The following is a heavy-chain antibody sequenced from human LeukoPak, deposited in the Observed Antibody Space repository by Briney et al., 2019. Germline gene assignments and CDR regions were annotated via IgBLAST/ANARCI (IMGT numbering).Heavy chain of an antibody. D-gene: IGHD2-15*01. CDR3: ARDYCSGGSCYSNWFDP. CDR2: ITDYNGNT. V-gene: IGHV1-18*01. Sequence: ASVKVSCQASGYTFSTYGISWVRQAPGQGLEWMGWITDYNGNTNYAQKPQGRVTMTTDTSTSTAYMELRSLRSDDTAVYYCARDYCSGGSCYSNWFDPWGQGTLVTVSS. CDR1: GYTFSTYG. J-gene: IGHJ5*02.